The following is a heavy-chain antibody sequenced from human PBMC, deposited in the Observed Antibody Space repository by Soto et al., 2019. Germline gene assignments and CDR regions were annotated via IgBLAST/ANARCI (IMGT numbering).Heavy chain of an antibody. Sequence: EVQLLESGGGLVQPGGSLRLSCAASGFIFSSYAINWVRQAPGKGLEWVSTISGSGDKTYYADSVKGRFTISRDNSKNTLSLQMNSLRAEDTAVYYCAKSGQSSWANMDVWGQGTTVTVSS. CDR2: ISGSGDKT. CDR3: AKSGQSSWANMDV. D-gene: IGHD2-2*01. CDR1: GFIFSSYA. J-gene: IGHJ6*02. V-gene: IGHV3-23*01.